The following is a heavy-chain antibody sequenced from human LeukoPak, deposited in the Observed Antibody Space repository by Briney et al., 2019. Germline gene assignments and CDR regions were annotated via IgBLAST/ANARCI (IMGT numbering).Heavy chain of an antibody. D-gene: IGHD6-19*01. V-gene: IGHV1-46*01. CDR2: INPSGGST. CDR3: ARDLSPGIAVAPRWFDP. CDR1: GYTFTSYY. Sequence: ASVKVSCKASGYTFTSYYMHWVRQAPGQGLEWMGIINPSGGSTSYAQKFQGRVTMTRDTSTSTACMELRSLRSDDTAVYYCARDLSPGIAVAPRWFDPWGQGTLVTVSS. J-gene: IGHJ5*02.